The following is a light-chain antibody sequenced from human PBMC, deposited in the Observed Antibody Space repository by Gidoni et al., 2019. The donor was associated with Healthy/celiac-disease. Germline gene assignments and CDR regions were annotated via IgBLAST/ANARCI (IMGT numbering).Light chain of an antibody. CDR1: KLGDKD. Sequence: SYELTQPPSVPVSPGQTASIACSGDKLGDKDACWYQQRPGPSPVLLIDQATKLPSGIPARFSGSNSGNTATLTISGTQSMDAADYYCQAWDSTTGVFGTGTQFTVL. CDR2: QAT. CDR3: QAWDSTTGV. V-gene: IGLV3-1*01. J-gene: IGLJ1*01.